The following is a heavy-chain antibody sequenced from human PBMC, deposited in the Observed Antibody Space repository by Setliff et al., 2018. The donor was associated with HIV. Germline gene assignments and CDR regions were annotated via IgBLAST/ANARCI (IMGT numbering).Heavy chain of an antibody. CDR1: RYSFTNYW. CDR3: ARLPKYYDFWTPDS. Sequence: PGESLKISCKGSRYSFTNYWVGWVRQMPANGLEWMGLIWPDDSDTIYSPSFQGQVTMSADKSISTAYLQWSSLRAPDTAMYYCARLPKYYDFWTPDSWGQGTLVTVSS. V-gene: IGHV5-51*01. J-gene: IGHJ4*02. CDR2: IWPDDSDT. D-gene: IGHD3-3*01.